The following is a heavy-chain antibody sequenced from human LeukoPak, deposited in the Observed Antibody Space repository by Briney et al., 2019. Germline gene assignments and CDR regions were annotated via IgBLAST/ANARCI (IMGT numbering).Heavy chain of an antibody. CDR2: IKQDGSEI. J-gene: IGHJ4*02. CDR1: GFTFSSYW. D-gene: IGHD3-9*01. V-gene: IGHV3-7*01. CDR3: ASHDYDMLSGHVSFDY. Sequence: GGSLRLSCAASGFTFSSYWLTWVRQAPGKGLEWVANIKQDGSEIYYVDSVKGRFTISRDNAKNSLYLQMTSLRAEGTAVYYCASHDYDMLSGHVSFDYWGQGTLVTVSS.